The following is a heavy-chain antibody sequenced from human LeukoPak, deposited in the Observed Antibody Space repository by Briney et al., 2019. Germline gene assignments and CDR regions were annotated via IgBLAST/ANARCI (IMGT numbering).Heavy chain of an antibody. V-gene: IGHV5-51*01. D-gene: IGHD2/OR15-2a*01. Sequence: GESLKISCKASGYSFTTYWIGWVRQMPGKGLEWMGIIYPGDSDARYNPSFQGQVTISVDTSITTAHLQWSSLKASDTAIYYCAVSLGLSDTFWDFWGQGTLVTVIS. CDR1: GYSFTTYW. CDR3: AVSLGLSDTFWDF. J-gene: IGHJ4*02. CDR2: IYPGDSDA.